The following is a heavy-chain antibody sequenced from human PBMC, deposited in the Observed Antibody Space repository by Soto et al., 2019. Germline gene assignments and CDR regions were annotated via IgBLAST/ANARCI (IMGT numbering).Heavy chain of an antibody. CDR1: GYTFTSYG. D-gene: IGHD1-7*01. J-gene: IGHJ4*02. Sequence: VASVKVSCKASGYTFTSYGISWVRQAPGQGLEWMGWISAYNGNTNYAQKLQGRVTMTTDTSTSTAYMELRSLRSDDTAVYYCARCTQEHRNWYNWNYASNYWGQGTLVTVSS. CDR2: ISAYNGNT. V-gene: IGHV1-18*01. CDR3: ARCTQEHRNWYNWNYASNY.